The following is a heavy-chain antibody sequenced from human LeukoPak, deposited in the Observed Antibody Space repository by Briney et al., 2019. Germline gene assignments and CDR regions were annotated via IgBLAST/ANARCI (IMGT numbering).Heavy chain of an antibody. Sequence: ASVKVSCKVSGYTLTELSMHWVRQAPGKGLEWMGGFDPEDGETIYAQKFQGRVTMTEDTSTDTAYMKLSSLRSEDTAVYYCATFGVVAATFDYWGQGTLVTVSS. CDR3: ATFGVVAATFDY. CDR1: GYTLTELS. J-gene: IGHJ4*02. D-gene: IGHD2-15*01. V-gene: IGHV1-24*01. CDR2: FDPEDGET.